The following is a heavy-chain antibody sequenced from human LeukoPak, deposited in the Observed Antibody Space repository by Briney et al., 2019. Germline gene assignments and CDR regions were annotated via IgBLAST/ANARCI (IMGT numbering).Heavy chain of an antibody. CDR1: GGSISSYY. V-gene: IGHV4-59*12. CDR3: ASQSHIAAAALYYFDY. D-gene: IGHD6-13*01. J-gene: IGHJ4*02. Sequence: SETLSLTCTVSGGSISSYYWSWIRQPPGKGLEWIGYIYYSGSTYYNPSLKSRVTISVDTSKNQFSLKLSSVTAADTAVYYCASQSHIAAAALYYFDYWGQGTLVTVSS. CDR2: IYYSGST.